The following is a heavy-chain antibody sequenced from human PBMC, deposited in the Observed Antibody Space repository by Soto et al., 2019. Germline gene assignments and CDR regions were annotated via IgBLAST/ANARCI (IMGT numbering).Heavy chain of an antibody. CDR1: GGSVSSGVHY. Sequence: QLQLQESGPGLVKPSQTLSLTCSVSGGSVSSGVHYWSWIRQPPGKGLVWIGYVYYTGSTYYNPSLEGRVTMTLDTSKNQFSLKLNSVTASDAAVYFCATESSGSSPLHFDFWGQGALVTVSS. J-gene: IGHJ4*02. CDR2: VYYTGST. CDR3: ATESSGSSPLHFDF. V-gene: IGHV4-30-4*01. D-gene: IGHD3-22*01.